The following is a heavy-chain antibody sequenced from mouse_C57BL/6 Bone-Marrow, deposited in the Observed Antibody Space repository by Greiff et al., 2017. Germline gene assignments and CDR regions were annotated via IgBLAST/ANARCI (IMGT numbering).Heavy chain of an antibody. CDR2: INPGSGGT. CDR3: ARSNWDDGGFAY. J-gene: IGHJ3*01. CDR1: GYAFTNYL. Sequence: QVQLQQSGAELVRPGTSVKVSCKASGYAFTNYLIEWVKQRPGQGLEWIGVINPGSGGTNYNEKFKGKATLTADKSSSTAYMQLSSLPSEDSAVYFCARSNWDDGGFAYWGQGTLVTVSA. D-gene: IGHD4-1*02. V-gene: IGHV1-54*01.